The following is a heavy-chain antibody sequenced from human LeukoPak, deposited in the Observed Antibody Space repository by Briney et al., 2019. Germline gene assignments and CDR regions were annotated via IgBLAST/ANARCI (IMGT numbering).Heavy chain of an antibody. CDR2: IYHSGST. CDR3: ARRGYSSGWQPSDY. Sequence: SETLSLTCAVSGGSISSSNWWSWVRQPPGKGLEWIGEIYHSGSTNYNPSLKSRVTISVDKSKNQFSLKLSSVTAADTAVYYCARRGYSSGWQPSDYWGQGTLVTVSS. D-gene: IGHD6-19*01. CDR1: GGSISSSNW. V-gene: IGHV4-4*02. J-gene: IGHJ4*02.